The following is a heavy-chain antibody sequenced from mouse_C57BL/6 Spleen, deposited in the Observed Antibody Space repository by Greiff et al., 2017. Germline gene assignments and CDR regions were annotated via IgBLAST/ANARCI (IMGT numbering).Heavy chain of an antibody. CDR1: GYSFTGYY. CDR2: IYPYNGVS. Sequence: EVQLLQSGPELVKPGASVKISCKASGYSFTGYYMHWVQQSHGNILDWIGYIYPYNGVSSYNQKFKGKATLTVDKSSSTAYMELRSLTSEDSADYCCASVDSSGYGSYFDYWGQGTTLTVSS. V-gene: IGHV1-31*01. CDR3: ASVDSSGYGSYFDY. J-gene: IGHJ2*01. D-gene: IGHD3-2*02.